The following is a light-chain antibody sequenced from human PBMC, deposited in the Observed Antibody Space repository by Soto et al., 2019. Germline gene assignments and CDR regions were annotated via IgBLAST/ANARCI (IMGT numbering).Light chain of an antibody. CDR3: ERYNNTVELP. CDR2: GAS. V-gene: IGKV3-15*01. J-gene: IGKJ4*01. CDR1: QSVSSN. Sequence: DIVMTQSPATLSVSPGDRATLSCRASQSVSSNLAWSQQKPGHAPRLLIYGASTRATGIPSRFSGSGSGTEFPLTISSLQSEAFAVYYCERYNNTVELPFGGGTKVEIK.